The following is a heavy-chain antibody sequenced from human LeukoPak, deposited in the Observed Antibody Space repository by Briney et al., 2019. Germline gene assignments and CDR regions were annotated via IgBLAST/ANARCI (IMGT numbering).Heavy chain of an antibody. CDR3: ARGDIVVVPAATPYYYYMDV. CDR2: ISSSSSYI. CDR1: GFTFSSYS. D-gene: IGHD2-2*02. J-gene: IGHJ6*03. V-gene: IGHV3-21*01. Sequence: GGSPRLSCAASGFTFSSYSMNWVRQAPGKGLEWVSSISSSSSYIYYADSVKGRFTISRDNAKNSLYLQMNSLRAEDTAVYYCARGDIVVVPAATPYYYYMDVWGKGTTVTVSS.